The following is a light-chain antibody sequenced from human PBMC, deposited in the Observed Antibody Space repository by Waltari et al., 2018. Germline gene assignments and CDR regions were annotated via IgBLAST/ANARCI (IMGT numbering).Light chain of an antibody. CDR2: TNN. CDR1: NYNIGNDF. J-gene: IGLJ2*01. CDR3: ASWDGSLGGVI. V-gene: IGLV1-47*01. Sequence: QSVLSQPPSASGTPGQRVTTSCSGSNYNIGNDFVYWYHQPPGTAPKLLIYTNNQRPSGVPDRFSGSKSGTSASLAISGLRSEDEADYYCASWDGSLGGVIFGGGTKLTVL.